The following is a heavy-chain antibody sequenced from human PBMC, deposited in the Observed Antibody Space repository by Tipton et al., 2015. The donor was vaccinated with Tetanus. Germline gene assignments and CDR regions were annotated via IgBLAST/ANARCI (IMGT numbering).Heavy chain of an antibody. V-gene: IGHV4-34*01. CDR3: ARGITDGYNRRFDY. CDR1: GGSFSGYY. D-gene: IGHD5-24*01. J-gene: IGHJ4*02. CDR2: VTHSGST. Sequence: AGLVKPSETLSLTCGVYGGSFSGYYWTWIRQPPGKGLEGLGEVTHSGSTNYNPSLKSRVTISVDTAKKQFSLKLTSVIAADTAVYYCARGITDGYNRRFDYWGQGLRVTVSS.